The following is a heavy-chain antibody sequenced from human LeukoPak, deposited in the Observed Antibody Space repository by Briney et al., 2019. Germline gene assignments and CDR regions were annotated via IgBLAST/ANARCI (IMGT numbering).Heavy chain of an antibody. D-gene: IGHD4-11*01. J-gene: IGHJ4*02. Sequence: GASVRVSCTASGYTFKKFGLTCLCCAPGKGLEWRGWISVFHDVTKSAWKFQDRVVITTDRPTNTAYMELRNLRPDDTAMYFCARISFDSNGFDFQYWGQGTQVTVSP. CDR3: ARISFDSNGFDFQY. CDR2: ISVFHDVT. CDR1: GYTFKKFG. V-gene: IGHV1-18*01.